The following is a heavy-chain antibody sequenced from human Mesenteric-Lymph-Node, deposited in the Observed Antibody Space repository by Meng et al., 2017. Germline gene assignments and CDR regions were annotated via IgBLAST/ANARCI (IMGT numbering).Heavy chain of an antibody. CDR1: GGSINSGDYY. J-gene: IGHJ4*02. V-gene: IGHV4-30-4*01. CDR2: IYYTGST. Sequence: QVRLQVSGPGLVKTSQTLSLTCTVTGGSINSGDYYWSWIRQPPGKGLEWIGYIYYTGSTYYNPSLKSRVTISMDTSKNQFSLRLSSVTAADTAVYYCARNYYFDYWGQGTLVTVSS. CDR3: ARNYYFDY.